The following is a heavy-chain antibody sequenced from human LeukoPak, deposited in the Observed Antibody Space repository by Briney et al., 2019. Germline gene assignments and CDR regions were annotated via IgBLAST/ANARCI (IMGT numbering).Heavy chain of an antibody. Sequence: PSETLSLTCTVSDGSISSYYWSWIRQPAGKGLEWIGRIYTSGNTNYNPSLKSRVTMSVDTSKNQFSLKLSSVTAADTAVYYCARELELRGRGLDFWGQGTLVTVSS. CDR3: ARELELRGRGLDF. J-gene: IGHJ4*02. CDR2: IYTSGNT. D-gene: IGHD1-7*01. CDR1: DGSISSYY. V-gene: IGHV4-4*07.